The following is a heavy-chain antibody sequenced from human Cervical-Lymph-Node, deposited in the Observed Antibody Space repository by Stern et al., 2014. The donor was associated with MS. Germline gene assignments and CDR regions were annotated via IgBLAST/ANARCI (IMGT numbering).Heavy chain of an antibody. Sequence: VQLVESGAEVKKPGASVKVSCKASGSTFTGHYMHWVRQAPGQGLEWMGRINPNSGGTNYAQKFQGRVTMTRDTSISTAYMELSRLRSDDTAVYYCARGVAYYDSGDTRGGWGQGTLVTVSS. CDR2: INPNSGGT. CDR1: GSTFTGHY. D-gene: IGHD3-22*01. CDR3: ARGVAYYDSGDTRGG. J-gene: IGHJ4*02. V-gene: IGHV1-2*06.